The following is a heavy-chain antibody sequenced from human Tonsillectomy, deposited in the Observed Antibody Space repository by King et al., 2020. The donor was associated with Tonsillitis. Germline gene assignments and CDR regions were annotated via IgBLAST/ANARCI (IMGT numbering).Heavy chain of an antibody. V-gene: IGHV3-30*04. J-gene: IGHJ4*02. CDR1: GFTFSRYA. CDR2: ISYDGSKK. Sequence: VQLVESGGGVVQPGRSLRLSCAASGFTFSRYAMHWVRQAPGKGLEWVAVISYDGSKKYHADFVRGRFTISRDNSKSTLYLQMNNLRAEETAVYYCARDIAVAEYYFDYWGQGTLVTVSS. D-gene: IGHD6-19*01. CDR3: ARDIAVAEYYFDY.